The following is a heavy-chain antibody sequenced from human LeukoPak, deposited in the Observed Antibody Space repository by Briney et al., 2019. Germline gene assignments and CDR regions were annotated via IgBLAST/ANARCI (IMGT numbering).Heavy chain of an antibody. CDR2: IYSGGST. V-gene: IGHV3-53*01. D-gene: IGHD3-22*01. CDR3: ARGEREAYYYDSSGPFDY. J-gene: IGHJ4*02. Sequence: GGSLRLSCAASGFTVRNNYMSWVRQAPRKGLEWVSVIYSGGSTYYADSVKGRFTISRDNSKNTLYLQMNSLRAEDTAVYYCARGEREAYYYDSSGPFDYWGQGTLVTVSS. CDR1: GFTVRNNY.